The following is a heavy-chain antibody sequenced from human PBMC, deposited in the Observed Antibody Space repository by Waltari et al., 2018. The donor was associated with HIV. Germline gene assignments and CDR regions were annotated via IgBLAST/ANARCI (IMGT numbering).Heavy chain of an antibody. CDR1: GGSFSGYY. J-gene: IGHJ5*02. CDR3: ARTDYGDYGASVDP. D-gene: IGHD4-17*01. CDR2: INHSGST. V-gene: IGHV4-34*01. Sequence: GLLKPSETLSLTCAVYGGSFSGYYWSWIRQPPGKGLEWIGEINHSGSTNYNPSLKSRVTISVATSKNHVSLKLSSVTAADTAVYYCARTDYGDYGASVDPWGQGTLVTVSS.